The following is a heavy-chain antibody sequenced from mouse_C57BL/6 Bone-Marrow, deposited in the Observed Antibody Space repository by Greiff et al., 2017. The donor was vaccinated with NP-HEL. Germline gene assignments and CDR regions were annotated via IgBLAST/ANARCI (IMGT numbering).Heavy chain of an antibody. CDR3: AGDYGIAY. CDR1: GYAFTNYL. D-gene: IGHD1-1*01. V-gene: IGHV1-54*01. Sequence: QVQLKESGAELVRPGTSVKVSCKASGYAFTNYLIEWVKQRPGQGLEWIGVINPGSGGTNYNEQFKGKATLTADKSSSTAYMQLSSLTSEDSAVYFCAGDYGIAYWGQGTLVTVSA. J-gene: IGHJ3*01. CDR2: INPGSGGT.